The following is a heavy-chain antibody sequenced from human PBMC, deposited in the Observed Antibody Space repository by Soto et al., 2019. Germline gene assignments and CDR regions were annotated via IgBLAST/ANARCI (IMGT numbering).Heavy chain of an antibody. Sequence: PSETLSLTCTVSGGSMNTYYWGWFRQPPGKGLEWVGYIYYSGSTTYSPSIKSRVTISVDTSKNQFSLKLNSVTAADTAVYYCARVWGYYFDYWGQGTLVTVSS. CDR2: IYYSGST. CDR1: GGSMNTYY. J-gene: IGHJ4*02. CDR3: ARVWGYYFDY. D-gene: IGHD2-8*01. V-gene: IGHV4-59*08.